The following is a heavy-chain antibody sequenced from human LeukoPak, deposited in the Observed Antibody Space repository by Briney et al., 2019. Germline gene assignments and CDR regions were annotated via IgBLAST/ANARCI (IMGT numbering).Heavy chain of an antibody. CDR2: IKQDGGET. CDR1: GFTFGNHR. D-gene: IGHD2-8*02. CDR3: ARDSTGWQADSFDI. V-gene: IGHV3-7*01. Sequence: GGSLRLSCVASGFTFGNHRMSWVRQAPGKGLEWVADIKQDGGETYYADFVRGRFTISRDNGKNSLYLQMTSLRVEDTAVYFCARDSTGWQADSFDIWGQGTKVTVSA. J-gene: IGHJ3*02.